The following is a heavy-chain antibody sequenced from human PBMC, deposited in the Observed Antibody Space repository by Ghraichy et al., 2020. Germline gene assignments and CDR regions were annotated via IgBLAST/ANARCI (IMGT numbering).Heavy chain of an antibody. CDR2: IYYSGST. Sequence: SETLSLTCTVSGGSISSGGYYWSWIRQHPGKGLEWIGYIYYSGSTYYNPSLKSRVTISVDTSKNQFSLKLSSVTAADTAVYYCASKGITMVRGVIRHDAFDIWGQGTMVTVSS. J-gene: IGHJ3*02. D-gene: IGHD3-10*01. CDR1: GGSISSGGYY. V-gene: IGHV4-31*03. CDR3: ASKGITMVRGVIRHDAFDI.